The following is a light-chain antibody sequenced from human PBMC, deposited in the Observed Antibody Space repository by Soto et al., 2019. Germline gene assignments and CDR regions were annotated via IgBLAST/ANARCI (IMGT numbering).Light chain of an antibody. CDR1: QSIPGNF. CDR3: HHFGPSPT. J-gene: IGKJ4*02. CDR2: DVS. V-gene: IGKV3D-20*01. Sequence: EIVLTQSPATLSLSPGERATLSCGASQSIPGNFLAWYQHRRGLAPRLLIFDVSKRATGIPDRFSGSGSGSDFTLTIRRLEPEDSAVYYCHHFGPSPTFGGGTKVEFK.